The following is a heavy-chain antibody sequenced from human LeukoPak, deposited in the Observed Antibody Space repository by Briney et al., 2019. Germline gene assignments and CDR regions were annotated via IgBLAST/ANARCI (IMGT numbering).Heavy chain of an antibody. CDR2: ISSSSSYI. D-gene: IGHD3-10*01. CDR3: ARDYSPLVTMVRGDSAFDY. J-gene: IGHJ4*02. V-gene: IGHV3-21*01. Sequence: GGSLRLSCAASGFTFSSYSMNWVRQAPGKGLEWVSSISSSSSYIYYADSVKGRFTISRDNAKNSLYLQMNSLRAEDTAVYYCARDYSPLVTMVRGDSAFDYWGQGTLVTVSS. CDR1: GFTFSSYS.